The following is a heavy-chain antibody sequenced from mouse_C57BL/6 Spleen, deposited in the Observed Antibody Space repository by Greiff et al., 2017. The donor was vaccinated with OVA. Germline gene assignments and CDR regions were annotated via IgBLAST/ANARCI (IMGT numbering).Heavy chain of an antibody. V-gene: IGHV1-82*01. CDR3: ARSRDLIRNYFDY. J-gene: IGHJ2*01. Sequence: QVQLQQSGPELVKPGASVKISCKASGYAFSSSWMNWVKQRPGKGLEWIGRIYPGDGDTNYNGKFKGKATLTADKSSSTTYMQLSSLTYEDSAVYFCARSRDLIRNYFDYWGQGTTLTVSS. CDR1: GYAFSSSW. D-gene: IGHD1-1*01. CDR2: IYPGDGDT.